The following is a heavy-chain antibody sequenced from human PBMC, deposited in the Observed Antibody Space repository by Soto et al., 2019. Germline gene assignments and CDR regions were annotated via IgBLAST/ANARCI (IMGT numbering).Heavy chain of an antibody. CDR3: AIDIVVVPAARDAFDI. J-gene: IGHJ3*02. CDR1: GGSISSSSYY. Sequence: QLQLQESGPGLVKPSETLSLTCTVSGGSISSSSYYWGWIRQPPGKGLGWIGSIYYSGSTYYNPSLKSRVTISVDTSKNQFSLKLSSVTAADTAVYYCAIDIVVVPAARDAFDIWGQGTMVTVSS. D-gene: IGHD2-2*01. CDR2: IYYSGST. V-gene: IGHV4-39*02.